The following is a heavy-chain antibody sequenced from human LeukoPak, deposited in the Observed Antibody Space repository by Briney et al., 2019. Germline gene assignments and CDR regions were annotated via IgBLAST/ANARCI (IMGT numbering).Heavy chain of an antibody. CDR3: ARDEATSYYYYYMDV. D-gene: IGHD5-24*01. CDR1: GGTFSSYA. J-gene: IGHJ6*03. CDR2: ISAYNGNT. Sequence: ASVKVSCKASGGTFSSYAISWVRQAPGQGLEWMGWISAYNGNTNYAQKFQGRVTMTRDTSISTAYMELSRLRSDDTAVYYCARDEATSYYYYYMDVWGKGTTVTVSS. V-gene: IGHV1-18*01.